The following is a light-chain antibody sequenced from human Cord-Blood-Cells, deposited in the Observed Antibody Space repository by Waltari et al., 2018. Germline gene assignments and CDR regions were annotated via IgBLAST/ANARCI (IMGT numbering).Light chain of an antibody. V-gene: IGKV1-39*01. CDR2: AAS. Sequence: DIQMTQSPSSPPASVGDRVTITCRASQSISSYLNWYQQKPGKAPKLLIYAASSLQSGVPSRFSGSGSGTDFTLTISSLQPEDFATYYCQQSYSTPWTFGQGTKLEIK. CDR3: QQSYSTPWT. CDR1: QSISSY. J-gene: IGKJ2*02.